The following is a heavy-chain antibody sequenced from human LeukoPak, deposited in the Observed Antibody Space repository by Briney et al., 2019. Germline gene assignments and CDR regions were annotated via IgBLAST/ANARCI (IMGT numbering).Heavy chain of an antibody. CDR1: GFPYSGYS. J-gene: IGHJ4*02. CDR2: ISSSSSYI. V-gene: IGHV3-21*01. D-gene: IGHD1-1*01. Sequence: PGGSLRLSCAASGFPYSGYSMNWVRQAPGKGLEWVSSISSSSSYISYADSVKGRLTISRDNAKNSLYLQMNSLRAEDTAVYYCARTKGTVLSPVIDYWGQGTLVTVSS. CDR3: ARTKGTVLSPVIDY.